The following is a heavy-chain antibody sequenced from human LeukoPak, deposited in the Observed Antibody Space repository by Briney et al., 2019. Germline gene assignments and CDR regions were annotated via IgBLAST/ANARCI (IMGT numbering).Heavy chain of an antibody. V-gene: IGHV4-4*02. D-gene: IGHD6-13*01. Sequence: PSGTLSLTCAVSGGSISSGNWWSRVRQPPGKGLEWIGEIYHRGSTNYNPSLKSRVTISLDKSKNQFSLKLSSVTAADTAVYYCARSYSSSWYLADPWGQGTLVTVSS. J-gene: IGHJ5*02. CDR3: ARSYSSSWYLADP. CDR2: IYHRGST. CDR1: GGSISSGNW.